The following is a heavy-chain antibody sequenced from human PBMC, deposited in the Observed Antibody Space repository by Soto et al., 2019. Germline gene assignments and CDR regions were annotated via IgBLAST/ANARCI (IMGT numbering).Heavy chain of an antibody. D-gene: IGHD3-10*01. J-gene: IGHJ4*02. CDR2: IIPIFGTA. CDR1: GGTFSSYA. CDR3: ARGGAYGSGSYAN. V-gene: IGHV1-69*01. Sequence: QVQLVQSGAEVKKPGSSVKVSCKASGGTFSSYAISWVRQAPGQGLEWMGGIIPIFGTANYAQKVQGRVTITADESTSTAYMELGSLGSEDRAVYYCARGGAYGSGSYANWGQGTLVTVSS.